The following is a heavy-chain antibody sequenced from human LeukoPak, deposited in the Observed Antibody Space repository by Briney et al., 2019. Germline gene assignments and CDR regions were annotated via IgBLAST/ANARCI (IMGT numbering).Heavy chain of an antibody. V-gene: IGHV1-46*01. Sequence: GASVKVSCKASGYTFTSYYIHWVRQAPGQGLEWMGRINPNGGSTSFAQKFQDRVTMTRDTSTNTVYMELGSVRSEDTAIFYCARDVAGGYGNWFDPWGQGTLVTVSS. CDR3: ARDVAGGYGNWFDP. J-gene: IGHJ5*02. CDR2: INPNGGST. CDR1: GYTFTSYY. D-gene: IGHD5-18*01.